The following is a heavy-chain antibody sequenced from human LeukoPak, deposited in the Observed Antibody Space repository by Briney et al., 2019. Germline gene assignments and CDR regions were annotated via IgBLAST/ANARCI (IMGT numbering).Heavy chain of an antibody. J-gene: IGHJ4*02. CDR2: INHSGST. Sequence: SETLSLTCAVYGGSFSGYYWSLIRQPAGKGLEWIGEINHSGSTNYNPSLKSRVTISVDTSKNQFSLKLSSVTAADTAVYYCARGVNYDSSGYYYFDYWGQGTLVTVSS. CDR1: GGSFSGYY. CDR3: ARGVNYDSSGYYYFDY. D-gene: IGHD3-22*01. V-gene: IGHV4-34*01.